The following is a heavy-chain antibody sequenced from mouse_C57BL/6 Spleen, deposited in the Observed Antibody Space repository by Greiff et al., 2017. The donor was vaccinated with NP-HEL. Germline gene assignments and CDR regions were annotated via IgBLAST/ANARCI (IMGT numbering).Heavy chain of an antibody. V-gene: IGHV1-69*01. CDR2: IDPSDSYT. CDR3: ARNWGSSWFAY. D-gene: IGHD4-1*01. Sequence: VQLQQPGAELVMPGASVKLSCKASGYTFTSYWMHWVKQRPGQGLEWIGEIDPSDSYTNYNQKFKGKSTLTVDKSSSTAYMQLSSLTSEDSAVYYCARNWGSSWFAYWGQGTLVTVSA. J-gene: IGHJ3*01. CDR1: GYTFTSYW.